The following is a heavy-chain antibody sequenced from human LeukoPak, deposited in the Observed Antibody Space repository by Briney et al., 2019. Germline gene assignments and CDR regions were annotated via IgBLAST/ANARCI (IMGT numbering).Heavy chain of an antibody. CDR1: GGSISSSSYY. Sequence: PSETLSLTCTVSGGSISSSSYYWGWIRQPPGKGLEWIGSIYYSGSTYYNPSLKSRVTISVDTSKNQFSLKLSSVTAADTAVYYCASGDYGDYQAFDIWGQGTMVTVSS. CDR2: IYYSGST. J-gene: IGHJ3*02. D-gene: IGHD4-17*01. V-gene: IGHV4-39*07. CDR3: ASGDYGDYQAFDI.